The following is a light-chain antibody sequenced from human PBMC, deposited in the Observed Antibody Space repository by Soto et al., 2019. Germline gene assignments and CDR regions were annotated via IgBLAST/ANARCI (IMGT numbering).Light chain of an antibody. CDR2: DAY. J-gene: IGKJ5*01. CDR1: QSVSSY. CDR3: QQRHMWPIT. V-gene: IGKV3-11*01. Sequence: EIVLTQSPATLSLSPGERATLSCRASQSVSSYLAWYQQKPGQAPSLLIYDAYNRATGIPPRFSGSGSGKDFTLTISSRRPEDYAVYYCQQRHMWPITFGQGTQLEIK.